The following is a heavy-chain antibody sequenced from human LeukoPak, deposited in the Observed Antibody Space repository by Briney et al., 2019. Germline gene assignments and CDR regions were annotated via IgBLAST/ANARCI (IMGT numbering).Heavy chain of an antibody. Sequence: PGGSLRLSCAASGFTVSSNYMSWVRQAPGKGLEWVSVIYSGGSTYYADSVEGRFTISRDNSKNTLYLQMNSLRAEDTAVYYCARSGGGSCPCFDYWGQGTLVTVSS. D-gene: IGHD2-15*01. V-gene: IGHV3-53*01. CDR3: ARSGGGSCPCFDY. CDR1: GFTVSSNY. CDR2: IYSGGST. J-gene: IGHJ4*02.